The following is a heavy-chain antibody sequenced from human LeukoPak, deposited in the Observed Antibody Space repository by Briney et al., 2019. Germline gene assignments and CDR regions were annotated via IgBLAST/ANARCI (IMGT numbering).Heavy chain of an antibody. CDR2: IYNSGST. CDR1: GGSISSYY. D-gene: IGHD1-26*01. CDR3: ATYSGSYEMGSYYFDY. J-gene: IGHJ4*02. V-gene: IGHV4-59*01. Sequence: SETLSLTCTVSGGSISSYYWSWIRQPPGKGLEGLVYIYNSGSTNYNPSLKSRVTISAAASNIQFSLKLSSVTAADTAVYYCATYSGSYEMGSYYFDYWGQGTLVTVSS.